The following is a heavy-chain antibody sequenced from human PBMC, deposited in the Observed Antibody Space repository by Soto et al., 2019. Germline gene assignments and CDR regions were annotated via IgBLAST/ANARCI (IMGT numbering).Heavy chain of an antibody. J-gene: IGHJ4*01. D-gene: IGHD6-6*01. CDR3: ASRSGQLPYYFDY. V-gene: IGHV1-18*03. CDR2: ISASKGNT. CDR1: GFTFTNYG. Sequence: ASVKVSCKASGFTFTNYGLPWVRPAPGQGLEGMGWISASKGNTNYAQKFQGRVTMTTDTSTSTTYMELRSLRSDDMAVYYCASRSGQLPYYFDYWG.